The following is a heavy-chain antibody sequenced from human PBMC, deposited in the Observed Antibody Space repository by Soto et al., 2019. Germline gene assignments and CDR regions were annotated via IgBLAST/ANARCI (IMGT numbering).Heavy chain of an antibody. CDR1: GGSISSSSYY. CDR3: ARRASSVRGVIILYETEGWFDP. J-gene: IGHJ5*02. Sequence: SETLSLTCTVSGGSISSSSYYWGWIRQPPGKGLEWIGSIYYSGSTYYNPSLKSRVTISVDTSKNQFSLKLSSVTAADTAVYYCARRASSVRGVIILYETEGWFDPWGQGTLVTVSS. V-gene: IGHV4-39*01. D-gene: IGHD3-10*01. CDR2: IYYSGST.